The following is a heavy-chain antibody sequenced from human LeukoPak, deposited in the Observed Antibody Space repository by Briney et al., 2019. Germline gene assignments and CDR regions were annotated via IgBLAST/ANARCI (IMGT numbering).Heavy chain of an antibody. J-gene: IGHJ4*02. CDR3: ARVTGYMIEDYFDY. V-gene: IGHV4-34*01. Sequence: SETLSLTCTISGGSVSDYYWSWIRQPPGKGLEWIGEINHSGSTNYNPSLKSRVTISVDTSKNQFSLRLSSVTAADTAVYYCARVTGYMIEDYFDYWGQGTLVTVSS. D-gene: IGHD3-22*01. CDR1: GGSVSDYY. CDR2: INHSGST.